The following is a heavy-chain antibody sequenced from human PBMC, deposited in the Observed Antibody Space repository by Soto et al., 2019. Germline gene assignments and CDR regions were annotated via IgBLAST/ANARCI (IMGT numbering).Heavy chain of an antibody. CDR2: ISYDGSNK. D-gene: IGHD1-26*01. V-gene: IGHV3-30*18. J-gene: IGHJ4*02. CDR3: AKDRGGSSNFDY. Sequence: PGGSLRLSCAASGFTFSSYGMHWVRQAPGKGLEWVAVISYDGSNKYYADSVKGRFTISRDNSKNTLYLRMNSLRAEDTAVYYCAKDRGGSSNFDYWGQGTLVTVSS. CDR1: GFTFSSYG.